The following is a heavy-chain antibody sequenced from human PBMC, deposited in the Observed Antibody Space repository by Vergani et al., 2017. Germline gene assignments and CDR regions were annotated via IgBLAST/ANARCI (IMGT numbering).Heavy chain of an antibody. CDR2: IDPIDSYT. V-gene: IGHV5-10-1*01. D-gene: IGHD3-3*01. CDR3: AKTHDFSSLYSSYNWFDP. CDR1: GYSFTSYW. Sequence: VQLVQSGAEVKKPGESLRISCKGSGYSFTSYWISWVRQMPGKGLEWRGRIDPIDSYTNYSPSFQGHVTISADKSITTAYLQWSSLKASDTATYYCAKTHDFSSLYSSYNWFDPWGQGTQVTVSS. J-gene: IGHJ5*02.